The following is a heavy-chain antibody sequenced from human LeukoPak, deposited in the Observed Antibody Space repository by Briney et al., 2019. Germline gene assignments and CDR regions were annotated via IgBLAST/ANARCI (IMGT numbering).Heavy chain of an antibody. V-gene: IGHV4-39*07. D-gene: IGHD3-22*01. CDR2: IDYSGTT. CDR1: GDSISSSSHY. J-gene: IGHJ5*02. CDR3: ARVGGFYDRSGYYYNHWFDP. Sequence: SETLSLTCTVSGDSISSSSHYWGWIRQPPGKGLEWIASIDYSGTTSFNPSLKSRVTISVDTSMNQFSLRLTSVTAADTAVYFCARVGGFYDRSGYYYNHWFDPWGQGTLVTVSS.